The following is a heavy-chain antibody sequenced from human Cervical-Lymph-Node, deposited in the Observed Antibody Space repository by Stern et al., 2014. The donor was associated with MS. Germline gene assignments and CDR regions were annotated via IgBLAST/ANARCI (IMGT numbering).Heavy chain of an antibody. J-gene: IGHJ4*02. CDR1: GGSINSGDYS. V-gene: IGHV4-30-2*01. D-gene: IGHD4-23*01. Sequence: QLQLQESGSGLVKPSQTLSLTCAVSGGSINSGDYSWSWIRQPPGNSLEWIGYIVHSGSTYYNPSLKSRVSISVDRSKNQFSLKLTSVTAADTAMYYCARIFGGNFDNWGQGTLVTVSS. CDR2: IVHSGST. CDR3: ARIFGGNFDN.